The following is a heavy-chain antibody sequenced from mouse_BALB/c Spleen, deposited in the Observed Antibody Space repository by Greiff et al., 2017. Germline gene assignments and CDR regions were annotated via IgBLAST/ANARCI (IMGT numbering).Heavy chain of an antibody. CDR1: GFTFSDYG. J-gene: IGHJ2*01. CDR3: ARVLRPYAMDY. CDR2: ISNLAYSI. D-gene: IGHD1-2*01. V-gene: IGHV5-15*02. Sequence: EVMLVESGGGLVQPGGSRKLSCAASGFTFSDYGMAWVRQAPGKGPEWVAFISNLAYSIYYADTVTGRFTISRENAKNTLYLEMSSLRSEDTAMYYCARVLRPYAMDYWGQGTTLTVSS.